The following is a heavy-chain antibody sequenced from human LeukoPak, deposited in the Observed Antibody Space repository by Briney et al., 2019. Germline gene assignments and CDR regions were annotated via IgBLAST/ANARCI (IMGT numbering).Heavy chain of an antibody. CDR3: ARDPGPSNGAGY. CDR1: GFTFSSYW. Sequence: PGGSLRLFCAASGFTFSSYWMHCVRQAPGKGLVWVSRINSDGSSTSYADCVKGRFTISRDNAKNTLYLQMNSLRAEDTAVYYCARDPGPSNGAGYWGQGTLVTVSS. V-gene: IGHV3-74*01. CDR2: INSDGSST. J-gene: IGHJ4*02. D-gene: IGHD2-8*01.